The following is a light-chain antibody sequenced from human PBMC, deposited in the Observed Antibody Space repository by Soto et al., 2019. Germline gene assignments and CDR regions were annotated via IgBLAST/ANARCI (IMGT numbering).Light chain of an antibody. V-gene: IGKV1-39*01. J-gene: IGKJ2*01. CDR3: QQSYRTPV. CDR2: AAS. CDR1: QSISSY. Sequence: DIQMTQSPSSLSASVGDRVTITCRASQSISSYLNWYQQKPGKAPKLLIYAASSLQSGVPSRFSGSGSGTDFTLTISSLQPEDFATYYCQQSYRTPVFGQGNKLEIK.